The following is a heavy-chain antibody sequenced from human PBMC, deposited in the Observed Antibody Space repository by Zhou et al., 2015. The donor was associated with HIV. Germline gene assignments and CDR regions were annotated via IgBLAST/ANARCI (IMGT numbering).Heavy chain of an antibody. CDR3: ARPFLYSSGWSLGHYYGMDV. CDR1: GGTFSSYA. J-gene: IGHJ6*02. CDR2: IIPIFGTA. D-gene: IGHD6-19*01. V-gene: IGHV1-69*01. Sequence: QVQLVQSGAEVKKPGSSVKVSCKASGGTFSSYAISWVRQAPGQGLEWMGGIIPIFGTANYAQKFQGRVTITADESTSTAYMELSSLRSEDTAVYYCARPFLYSSGWSLGHYYGMDVWGQGTTVTVSS.